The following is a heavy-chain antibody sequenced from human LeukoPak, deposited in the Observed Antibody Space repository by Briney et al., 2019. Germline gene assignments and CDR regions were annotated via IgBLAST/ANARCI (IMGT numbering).Heavy chain of an antibody. Sequence: ASVKVSCKASGGTFSSYAISWVRQAPGQGLEWMGGIIPIFGTANYAQKFQGRVTITADESTSTAYMELSSLRSEDTAVYYCAREPSYGDDRIPFDYWGQGTLVTVSS. CDR2: IIPIFGTA. J-gene: IGHJ4*02. V-gene: IGHV1-69*13. D-gene: IGHD4-17*01. CDR3: AREPSYGDDRIPFDY. CDR1: GGTFSSYA.